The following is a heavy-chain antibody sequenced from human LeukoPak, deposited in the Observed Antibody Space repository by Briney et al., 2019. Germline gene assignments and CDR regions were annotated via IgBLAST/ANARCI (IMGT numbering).Heavy chain of an antibody. J-gene: IGHJ4*02. D-gene: IGHD5-18*01. Sequence: GGSLRVSCAASGFTFRSCAMHWVRQAPGKGLEWVSGISDSGVSAFYTHSVKGRFTISRDNSKNTLYLQMSSLRAEDTAVYYCAKGDGSTYVSHFDFWGQGTIVSVSS. CDR1: GFTFRSCA. CDR3: AKGDGSTYVSHFDF. CDR2: ISDSGVSA. V-gene: IGHV3-23*01.